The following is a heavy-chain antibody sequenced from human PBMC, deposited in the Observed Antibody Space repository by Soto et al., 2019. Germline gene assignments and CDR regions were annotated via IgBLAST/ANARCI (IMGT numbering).Heavy chain of an antibody. D-gene: IGHD3-16*02. V-gene: IGHV4-31*03. Sequence: QVQLQESGPGLVKPSQTLSLTCTVSGGSISSGGYYWSWIRQHPGKGLEWIGYIDYSGSTYYNPSLKSRVTISVATSKNQFSLKLSSVTAADTAVYYCARGLHDYIWGSYRYTIYYFDYWGQGTLVTVSS. CDR2: IDYSGST. J-gene: IGHJ4*02. CDR3: ARGLHDYIWGSYRYTIYYFDY. CDR1: GGSISSGGYY.